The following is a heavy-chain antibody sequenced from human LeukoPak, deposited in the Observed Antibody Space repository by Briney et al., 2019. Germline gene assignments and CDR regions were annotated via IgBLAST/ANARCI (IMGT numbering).Heavy chain of an antibody. CDR3: ARYFGDPQGMDV. CDR2: ISGSSVTR. CDR1: GFIFSSYS. J-gene: IGHJ6*02. D-gene: IGHD3-10*01. Sequence: PGGSLRLSCAASGFIFSSYSMNWVRQSPGKGLEWVSHISGSSVTRYYADPVKGRFTISRDNVKNSLYLQMNSLRDEDTAVYYCARYFGDPQGMDVWGQGTTVTVSS. V-gene: IGHV3-48*02.